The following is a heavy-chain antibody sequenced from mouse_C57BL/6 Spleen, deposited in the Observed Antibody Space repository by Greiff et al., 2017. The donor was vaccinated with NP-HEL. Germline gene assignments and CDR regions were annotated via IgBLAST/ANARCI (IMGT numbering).Heavy chain of an antibody. Sequence: QVHVKQSGAELVKPGASVKLSCKASGYTFTSYWMQWVKQRPGQGLEWIGEIDPSDSYTNYNQKFKGKATLTVDTSSSTAYMQLSSLTSEDSAVYYCARNDYDAYWGQGTLVTVSA. V-gene: IGHV1-50*01. CDR2: IDPSDSYT. CDR1: GYTFTSYW. CDR3: ARNDYDAY. D-gene: IGHD2-4*01. J-gene: IGHJ3*01.